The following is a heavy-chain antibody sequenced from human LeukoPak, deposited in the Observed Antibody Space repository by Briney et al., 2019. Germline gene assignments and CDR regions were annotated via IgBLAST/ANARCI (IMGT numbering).Heavy chain of an antibody. V-gene: IGHV3-23*01. CDR3: TKVRSGSSSWALRVFDY. CDR1: GFTFSSEA. CDR2: ISPAGGTT. Sequence: GGSLRLSCAVSGFTFSSEAMGWVRQLPGGGLEWVSTISPAGGTTYYAESMKGRFTISRDNSKSTLYLQMNSLRVEDTAVYYCTKVRSGSSSWALRVFDYWGQGTLVTVSS. D-gene: IGHD6-13*01. J-gene: IGHJ4*02.